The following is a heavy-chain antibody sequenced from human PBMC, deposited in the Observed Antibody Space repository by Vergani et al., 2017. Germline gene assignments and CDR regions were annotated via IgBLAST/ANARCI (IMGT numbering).Heavy chain of an antibody. CDR3: AREGRVGGIDY. J-gene: IGHJ4*02. CDR2: IYYSGST. Sequence: QLQLQESGSGLVKPSQTLSLTCAVSGGSISSGGYSWSWIRQPPGKGLEWIGYIYYSGSTNYNPSLKSRVTISVDTSKNQFSLKLSSVTAADTAVYYCAREGRVGGIDYWGQGTLVTVSS. CDR1: GGSISSGGYS. D-gene: IGHD1-26*01. V-gene: IGHV4-30-4*07.